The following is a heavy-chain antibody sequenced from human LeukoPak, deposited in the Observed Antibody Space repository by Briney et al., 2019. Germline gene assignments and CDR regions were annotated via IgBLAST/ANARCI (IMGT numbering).Heavy chain of an antibody. CDR3: AKWGDILTGYYSDAFDI. Sequence: GGSLRLSCAASGFTFRSYGMHWVRQAPGKGLEWVAFIRYDGSQKYYADSVKGRFTLSRDNSKNTLYVQMNSLRAEDTAVYYCAKWGDILTGYYSDAFDIWGQGTMVTVSS. CDR2: IRYDGSQK. D-gene: IGHD3-9*01. V-gene: IGHV3-30*02. CDR1: GFTFRSYG. J-gene: IGHJ3*02.